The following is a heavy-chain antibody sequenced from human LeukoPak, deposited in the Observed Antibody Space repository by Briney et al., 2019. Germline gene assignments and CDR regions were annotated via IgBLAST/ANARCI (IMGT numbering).Heavy chain of an antibody. CDR1: GFTFSSYG. CDR3: AKVSPVSGNYFDY. V-gene: IGHV3-33*06. Sequence: GRSLRLSCAASGFTFSSYGMHWVRQAPGKGLEWVAVIWYDGSNKYYADSVKGRFTISRDNSKNTLYLQMNSLRAEDTAVYYCAKVSPVSGNYFDYWGQGTPVTVSS. D-gene: IGHD1-26*01. CDR2: IWYDGSNK. J-gene: IGHJ4*02.